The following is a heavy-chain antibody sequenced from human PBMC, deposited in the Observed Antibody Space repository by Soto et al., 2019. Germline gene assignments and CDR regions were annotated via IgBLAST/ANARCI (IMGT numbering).Heavy chain of an antibody. J-gene: IGHJ6*02. CDR1: GFTFSNAW. Sequence: PGGSLRLSCAASGFTFSNAWMNWVRQAPGKGLEWVGRIKSKTDGGTTDYAAPVKGRFTISRDDSKNTLYLQMNSLKTEDTAVYYCTTGITDKTHYYYYYGMDVWGQGTTVTVSS. V-gene: IGHV3-15*07. CDR3: TTGITDKTHYYYYYGMDV. D-gene: IGHD3-9*01. CDR2: IKSKTDGGTT.